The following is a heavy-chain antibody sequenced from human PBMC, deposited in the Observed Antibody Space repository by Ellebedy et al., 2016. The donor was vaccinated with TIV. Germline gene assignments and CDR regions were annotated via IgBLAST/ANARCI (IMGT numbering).Heavy chain of an antibody. J-gene: IGHJ4*02. V-gene: IGHV3-7*03. CDR3: ARDTNSPGDTGYGDY. D-gene: IGHD5-12*01. Sequence: GESLKISCVASGFTFSTYWMSWVRQAPGKGLKWVANMNQVGSEQSYVDSVKGRFTISRDNAKRSLYLQMNSLRAEDTAVYDCARDTNSPGDTGYGDYWGQGAAVTVSS. CDR1: GFTFSTYW. CDR2: MNQVGSEQ.